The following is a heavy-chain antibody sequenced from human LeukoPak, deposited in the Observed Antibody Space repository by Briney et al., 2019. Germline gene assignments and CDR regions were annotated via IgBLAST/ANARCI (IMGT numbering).Heavy chain of an antibody. V-gene: IGHV4-4*07. CDR1: GGSISSYY. Sequence: SETLSLTCTVSGGSISSYYWSWIRQPAGKGLEWIGRIYTSGSTNYNPSLKSRVTMSVDTSKNQFSLKLSSVTAADTAVYYCARHYYDSSGYYPTDAFDIWGQGTMVTVSS. CDR3: ARHYYDSSGYYPTDAFDI. CDR2: IYTSGST. D-gene: IGHD3-22*01. J-gene: IGHJ3*02.